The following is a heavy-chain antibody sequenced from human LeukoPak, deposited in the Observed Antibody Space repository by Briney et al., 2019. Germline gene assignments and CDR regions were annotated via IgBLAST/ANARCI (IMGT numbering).Heavy chain of an antibody. CDR3: ARVSSGWYSLYYFDY. CDR2: ISAYNGNT. Sequence: ASVKVSCKASGYTFTSYGISWVRQAPGQGLEWMGWISAYNGNTNYAQKLQGRVTMTTDTSTSTAYMELRSLRSDDTAVYYRARVSSGWYSLYYFDYWGQGTLVTVSS. D-gene: IGHD6-19*01. V-gene: IGHV1-18*01. CDR1: GYTFTSYG. J-gene: IGHJ4*02.